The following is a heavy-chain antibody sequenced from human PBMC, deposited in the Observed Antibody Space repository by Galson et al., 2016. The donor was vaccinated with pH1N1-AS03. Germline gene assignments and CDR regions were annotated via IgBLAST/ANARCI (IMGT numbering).Heavy chain of an antibody. J-gene: IGHJ2*01. CDR1: GDSISSSSHH. V-gene: IGHV4-39*01. Sequence: SETLSLTCTVSGDSISSSSHHWGWIRQPPGRGLEWIGNIYYTGSTYYNPSLKSRVTVSIDTSKNQFSLKVSSVTAADTAVYYCARLVVLTALRDAWYFDLWGRGTLVTVSS. CDR3: ARLVVLTALRDAWYFDL. D-gene: IGHD2-21*02. CDR2: IYYTGST.